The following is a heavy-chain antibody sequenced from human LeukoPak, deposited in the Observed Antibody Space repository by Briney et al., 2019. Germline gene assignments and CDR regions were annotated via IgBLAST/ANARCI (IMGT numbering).Heavy chain of an antibody. V-gene: IGHV4-34*01. Sequence: PSETLSLTCAVYGGSFSGYYWSWIRQPPGKGLEWIGEINHSGSTNYNPSLKSRVTISVDTSKNQFSLKLSSVTAADTAVYYCARGGQQLGSGAGEFGYWGQGTLVTVSS. CDR2: INHSGST. CDR3: ARGGQQLGSGAGEFGY. CDR1: GGSFSGYY. J-gene: IGHJ4*02. D-gene: IGHD6-13*01.